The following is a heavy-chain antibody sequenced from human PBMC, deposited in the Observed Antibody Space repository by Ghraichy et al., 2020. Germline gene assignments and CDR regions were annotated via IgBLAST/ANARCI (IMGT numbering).Heavy chain of an antibody. J-gene: IGHJ4*02. CDR3: ARDNLMKAYFDY. CDR2: IWSDGITK. V-gene: IGHV3-33*01. Sequence: GGSLRLSCAASGFTFNNYGMHWVRQAPGKGLEWVAVIWSDGITKFYTDSVKGRFTISRDNSKNTLYLQMDRLRAEDTAVYYCARDNLMKAYFDYWGQETLVTVSS. CDR1: GFTFNNYG.